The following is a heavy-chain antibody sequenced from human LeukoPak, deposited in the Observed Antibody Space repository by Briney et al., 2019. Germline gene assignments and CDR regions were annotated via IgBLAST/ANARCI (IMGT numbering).Heavy chain of an antibody. V-gene: IGHV1-46*01. J-gene: IGHJ5*02. CDR3: ARDPSSQNWFDP. Sequence: ASVKVSCKASGYTFTSYYMHWVRQAPGQGLEWIGIINPSGGTTTYAQKFQGRVTMTRDTSTSTVYMELSSLRSEDTAVYYCARDPSSQNWFDPWGQGTLVTVSS. CDR1: GYTFTSYY. CDR2: INPSGGTT.